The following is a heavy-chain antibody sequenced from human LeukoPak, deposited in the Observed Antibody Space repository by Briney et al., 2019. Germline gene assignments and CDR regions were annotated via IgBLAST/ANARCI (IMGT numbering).Heavy chain of an antibody. Sequence: GGPLRLSCAVSGFNFRDHWMDWVRQAPGKGLQWVGHIKNDGSETYYLDSLKGRFSISRDNTNNALYLQMNSLRVEDTAVYYCVKNDGWFHLAQWGQGTLVTVSS. J-gene: IGHJ4*02. CDR3: VKNDGWFHLAQ. V-gene: IGHV3-7*03. D-gene: IGHD6-19*01. CDR1: GFNFRDHW. CDR2: IKNDGSET.